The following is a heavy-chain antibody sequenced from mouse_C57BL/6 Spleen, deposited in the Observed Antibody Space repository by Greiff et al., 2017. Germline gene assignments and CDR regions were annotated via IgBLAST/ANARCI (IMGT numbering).Heavy chain of an antibody. Sequence: QVQLKESGPELVKPGASVKISCKASGYAFSSSWMNWVKQRPGKGLEWIGRIYPGDGDTNYNGKFKGKATLTADKSSSTAYMPLSSLTSEDSAVYFCARWDDYDSYFDYWGQGTTLTVSS. V-gene: IGHV1-82*01. D-gene: IGHD2-4*01. CDR1: GYAFSSSW. CDR2: IYPGDGDT. CDR3: ARWDDYDSYFDY. J-gene: IGHJ2*01.